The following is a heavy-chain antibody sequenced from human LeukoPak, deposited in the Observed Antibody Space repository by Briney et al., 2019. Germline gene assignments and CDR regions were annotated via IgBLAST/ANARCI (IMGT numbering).Heavy chain of an antibody. V-gene: IGHV1-8*03. CDR3: ARLKRDGYLEFDI. D-gene: IGHD5-24*01. CDR1: GYTFTSYD. CDR2: MNPNSGNT. Sequence: ASVKVSCKASGYTFTSYDINWVRQATGQGLEWMGWMNPNSGNTGYAQKFQGRVTITRNTSISTAYMELSSLRSEDTAVYYCARLKRDGYLEFDIWGQGTMVTVSS. J-gene: IGHJ3*02.